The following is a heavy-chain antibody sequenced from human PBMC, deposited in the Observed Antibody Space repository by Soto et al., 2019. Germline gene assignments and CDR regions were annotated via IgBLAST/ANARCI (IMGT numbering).Heavy chain of an antibody. D-gene: IGHD5-12*01. CDR1: GFTFSSYA. J-gene: IGHJ6*02. V-gene: IGHV3-30-3*01. Sequence: QVQLVESGGGVVQPGRSLRLSCAASGFTFSSYAMHWVRQAPGKGLEWVAVISYDGSNKYYADSVKGRFTISRDNSKNTRYLQKNSLRAEDTAVYYCARDPYSGYDYGWLSDYYYGMDVWGQGTTVTVSS. CDR3: ARDPYSGYDYGWLSDYYYGMDV. CDR2: ISYDGSNK.